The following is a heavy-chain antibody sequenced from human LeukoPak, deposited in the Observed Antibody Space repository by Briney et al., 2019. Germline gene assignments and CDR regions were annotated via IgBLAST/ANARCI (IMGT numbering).Heavy chain of an antibody. D-gene: IGHD2-2*02. J-gene: IGHJ4*02. CDR1: GYSISSGYY. CDR3: ARRGYCSSTSCYTFGLFDY. CDR2: IYYSGST. Sequence: SETLSLTCTVSGYSISSGYYWGWIRQPPGKGLEWIGSIYYSGSTYYNPSLKSRVTISVDTSKNQFSLRLSSVTAADTAVYYCARRGYCSSTSCYTFGLFDYWGQGTLVTVSS. V-gene: IGHV4-38-2*02.